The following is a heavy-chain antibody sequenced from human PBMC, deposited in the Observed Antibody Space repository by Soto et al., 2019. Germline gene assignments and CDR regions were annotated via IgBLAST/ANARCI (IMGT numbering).Heavy chain of an antibody. J-gene: IGHJ6*02. CDR3: ARVMTLVRGLTGQYYGMDV. D-gene: IGHD3-10*01. CDR1: GFTFDDYD. V-gene: IGHV3-20*04. CDR2: INWNGGST. Sequence: EEQLVESGGGVVRPGGSLRLSCAASGFTFDDYDLTWVRQVPGKGLEWVSGINWNGGSTAYADSAKGRFTISRDNGMNYLYLQMNSLRVEDTDLYYWARVMTLVRGLTGQYYGMDVWGQGTTVTVSS.